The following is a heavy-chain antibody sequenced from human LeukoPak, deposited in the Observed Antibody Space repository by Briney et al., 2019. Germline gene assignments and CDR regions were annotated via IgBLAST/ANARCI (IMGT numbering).Heavy chain of an antibody. D-gene: IGHD6-19*01. CDR3: AIDWGMAVAFGYFDY. Sequence: GGSLRLSCAASGFTFSPYTMNWVRQAPGKGLEWVSSISSSSTSIYYADSLKGRFTIPRDNSKNTLYLQLNSLGLKETAVYYCAIDWGMAVAFGYFDYWGQGTLVTVSS. V-gene: IGHV3-21*01. J-gene: IGHJ4*02. CDR2: ISSSSTSI. CDR1: GFTFSPYT.